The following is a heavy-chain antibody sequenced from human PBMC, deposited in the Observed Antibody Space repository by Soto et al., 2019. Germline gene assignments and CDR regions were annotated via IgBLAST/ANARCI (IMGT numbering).Heavy chain of an antibody. CDR2: ISYDRSNK. Sequence: GGSLRLSCAASGFTFSSYGMHWVRQAPGKGLEWVAVISYDRSNKYYADSVKGRFTISRDNSKNTLYLQMNSLRAEDTAVYYCARKTLTYYYDSSASYWGQGTLVTVSS. J-gene: IGHJ4*02. CDR3: ARKTLTYYYDSSASY. V-gene: IGHV3-30*03. CDR1: GFTFSSYG. D-gene: IGHD3-22*01.